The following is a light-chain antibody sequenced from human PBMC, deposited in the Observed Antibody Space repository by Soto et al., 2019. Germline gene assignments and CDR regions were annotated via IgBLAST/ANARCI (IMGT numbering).Light chain of an antibody. CDR3: QQYGSSPRT. CDR1: QSVSSSY. Sequence: EIVLTQSPGTLSLSPCERATLSCRASQSVSSSYLAWYQQKPGQAPRLLIYGASSRATGIPDRFSGSGSGTDFTLTISRLEPEDFAVYYCQQYGSSPRTFGQGTKVDI. CDR2: GAS. J-gene: IGKJ1*01. V-gene: IGKV3-20*01.